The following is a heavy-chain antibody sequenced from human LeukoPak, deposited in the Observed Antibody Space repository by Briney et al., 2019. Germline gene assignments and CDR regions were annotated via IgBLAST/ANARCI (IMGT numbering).Heavy chain of an antibody. V-gene: IGHV1-46*01. CDR2: INPSGGST. D-gene: IGHD3-10*01. CDR1: GYTFTSYY. J-gene: IGHJ4*02. Sequence: GASVKVSCKASGYTFTSYYMHWVRQAPGQGLEWMGIINPSGGSTSYAQKFQGRVTMTRNTSISTAYMELSSLRSEDTAVYYCARGRYGSGSYYNQPPSGYGYWGQGTLVTVSS. CDR3: ARGRYGSGSYYNQPPSGYGY.